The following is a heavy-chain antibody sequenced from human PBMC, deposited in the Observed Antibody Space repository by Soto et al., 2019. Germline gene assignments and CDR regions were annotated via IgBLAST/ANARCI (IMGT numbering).Heavy chain of an antibody. V-gene: IGHV4-59*01. CDR3: ARVVPVSFVYYYYMDV. CDR2: IYYSGST. Sequence: PSETLSLTCTVSGGSISSYYWSWIRQPPGKGLEWIGYIYYSGSTNYNPSLKSRVTISVDTSKNQFSLKLSSVTAADTAVYYCARVVPVSFVYYYYMDVWGKGTTVTGSS. D-gene: IGHD3-16*02. J-gene: IGHJ6*03. CDR1: GGSISSYY.